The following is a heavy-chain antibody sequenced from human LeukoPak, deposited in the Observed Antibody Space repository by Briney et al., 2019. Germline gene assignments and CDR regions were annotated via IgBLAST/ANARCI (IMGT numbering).Heavy chain of an antibody. CDR3: AKGPYCSSTSCLLPDNWFDP. CDR1: GFTFSSYA. CDR2: ISSSGGST. V-gene: IGHV3-23*01. Sequence: PGGSLRLSCAASGFTFSSYAMSWVRQAPGRGLEWVSAISSSGGSTYYADSVKGRFTISRDNSKNTLYLQMNSLRAEDTAVYYCAKGPYCSSTSCLLPDNWFDPWGQGTLVTVSS. J-gene: IGHJ5*02. D-gene: IGHD2-2*01.